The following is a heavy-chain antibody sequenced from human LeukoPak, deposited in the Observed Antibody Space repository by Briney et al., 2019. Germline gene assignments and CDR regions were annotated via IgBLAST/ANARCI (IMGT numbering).Heavy chain of an antibody. D-gene: IGHD1-20*01. Sequence: SETLSLTCTVSGGSISSYYWSWIRQPPGKGLEWIGYIYYSGSTNYNPSLKSRVTISVDTSKNQFSLKLSSVTAADTAVYYCARGMYNFLDSNFDYWGQGTLVTVSS. V-gene: IGHV4-59*12. CDR1: GGSISSYY. J-gene: IGHJ4*02. CDR2: IYYSGST. CDR3: ARGMYNFLDSNFDY.